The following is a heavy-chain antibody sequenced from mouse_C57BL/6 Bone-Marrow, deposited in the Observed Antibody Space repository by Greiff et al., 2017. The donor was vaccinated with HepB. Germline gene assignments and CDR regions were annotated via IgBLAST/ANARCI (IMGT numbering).Heavy chain of an antibody. D-gene: IGHD2-1*01. Sequence: QVTLKVSGPGILQPSQTLSLTCSFSGFSLSTFGMGVGWIRQPSGKGLEWLAHIWWDDDKYYNQALKSRLTISKDTSKNQVFLKIANVDTADTATYYCARFLYYGNLAWFAYWGQGTLVTVSA. CDR3: ARFLYYGNLAWFAY. CDR1: GFSLSTFGMG. J-gene: IGHJ3*01. CDR2: IWWDDDK. V-gene: IGHV8-8*01.